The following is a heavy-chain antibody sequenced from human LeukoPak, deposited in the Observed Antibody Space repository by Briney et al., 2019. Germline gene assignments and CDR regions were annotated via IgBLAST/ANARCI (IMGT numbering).Heavy chain of an antibody. CDR2: IKSKTDGGTT. CDR3: TTGSFRGDSSGWRDY. V-gene: IGHV3-15*01. CDR1: GFTFSNAW. Sequence: GGSLRLSCAASGFTFSNAWMSWVRQAPGKGLEWVGRIKSKTDGGTTDYAAPVKGRFTISRDDSKNTLYLQMNSLKTEDTAVYYCTTGSFRGDSSGWRDYWGQGTLVTVSS. J-gene: IGHJ4*02. D-gene: IGHD6-19*01.